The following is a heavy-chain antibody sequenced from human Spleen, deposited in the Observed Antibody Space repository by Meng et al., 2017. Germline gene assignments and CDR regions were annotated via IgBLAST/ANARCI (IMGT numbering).Heavy chain of an antibody. J-gene: IGHJ4*02. Sequence: EVQLVESGGGLVKPGTSLRLSCAASGFTFSSYTMHWVRLAPGKGLEWVSSISSGGNYIYYADSLKGRFTISRDNSKNTLYLQMNSLRAEDTAVYYCGVVPAAMVFDYWGQGTLVTVSS. V-gene: IGHV3-21*01. CDR2: ISSGGNYI. CDR1: GFTFSSYT. CDR3: GVVPAAMVFDY. D-gene: IGHD2-2*01.